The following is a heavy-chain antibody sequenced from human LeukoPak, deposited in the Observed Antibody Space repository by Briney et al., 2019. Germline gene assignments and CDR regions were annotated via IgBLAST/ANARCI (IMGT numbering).Heavy chain of an antibody. Sequence: SETLSLTCIVSGGSISSSSYYWGLIRQPPGKGLELIGSIYYTGSTHYNPSLKGRVTVSVDTSKNQFSLKLSSVTAADTAVYYCARDRFSGSFYGPDYWGQGTLVTVSS. CDR1: GGSISSSSYY. V-gene: IGHV4-39*07. CDR3: ARDRFSGSFYGPDY. D-gene: IGHD1-26*01. CDR2: IYYTGST. J-gene: IGHJ4*02.